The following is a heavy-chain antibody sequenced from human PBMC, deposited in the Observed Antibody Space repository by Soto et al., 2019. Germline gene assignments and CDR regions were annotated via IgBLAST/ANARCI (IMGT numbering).Heavy chain of an antibody. CDR1: GFTFSSYA. Sequence: PGGSLRLSCAASGFTFSSYAMSWVRQAPGKGLEWVSAISGSGGSTYYADSVKGRFTISRDNSKNTLYLQMNSLRAEDTAVYYCAKDLGATTVTSCNFDYWGQGTLVTVSS. J-gene: IGHJ4*02. V-gene: IGHV3-23*01. CDR2: ISGSGGST. D-gene: IGHD4-17*01. CDR3: AKDLGATTVTSCNFDY.